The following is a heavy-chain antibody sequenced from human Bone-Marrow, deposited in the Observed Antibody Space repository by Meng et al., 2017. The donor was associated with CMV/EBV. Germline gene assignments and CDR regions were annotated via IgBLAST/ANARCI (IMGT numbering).Heavy chain of an antibody. D-gene: IGHD3-3*01. Sequence: TSNGISWVRQAPGQGLEWMGWISAYNGNTNYAQKLQGRVTMTTDTSTSTAYMELRSLRSDDTAVYYCASGGRGTYYDFWSGYSYFDYWGQGTLVTVSS. J-gene: IGHJ4*02. V-gene: IGHV1-18*01. CDR1: TSNG. CDR3: ASGGRGTYYDFWSGYSYFDY. CDR2: ISAYNGNT.